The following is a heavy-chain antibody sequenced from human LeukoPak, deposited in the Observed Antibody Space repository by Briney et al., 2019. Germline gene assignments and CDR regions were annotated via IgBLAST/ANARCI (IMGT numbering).Heavy chain of an antibody. CDR2: ISTSGST. CDR1: GGYISSYY. D-gene: IGHD6-6*01. J-gene: IGHJ5*02. V-gene: IGHV4-4*07. CDR3: ARDAFRRYSSSDWFDP. Sequence: SETLSLTCSVSGGYISSYYWSWIRQPAGKGLESIGHISTSGSTNYNPSLKSRVTISVDTSKNQFSLKLSSVTAADTAVYYCARDAFRRYSSSDWFDPWGQGTLVTVSP.